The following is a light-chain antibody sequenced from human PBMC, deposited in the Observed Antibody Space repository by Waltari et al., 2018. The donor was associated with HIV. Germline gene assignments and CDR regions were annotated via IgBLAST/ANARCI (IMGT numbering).Light chain of an antibody. V-gene: IGLV1-40*01. CDR1: SSNIGAGYD. Sequence: QSVLTQPPSVSGAPGQRVTISCTGSSSNIGAGYDVHWLQQLPGTPPKLLIYGTTNRPSGVPDRFSGSKSVTSASLAITGLQAEDEADYYCQSYDSGLSAYVFGTGTKVTVL. CDR2: GTT. J-gene: IGLJ1*01. CDR3: QSYDSGLSAYV.